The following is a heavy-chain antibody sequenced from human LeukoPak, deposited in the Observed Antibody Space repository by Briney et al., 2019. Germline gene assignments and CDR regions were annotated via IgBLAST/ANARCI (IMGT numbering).Heavy chain of an antibody. Sequence: SETLSLTCTVSGGSISSSSYYWGWIRQPPGKGLEWIGSIYYSGSTYYNPSLKSRVTISVDTSKNQFSLKLSSVTAADTAVYYCARVLPARYCSSTSCFYYYYGMDVWGQGTTVTVSS. D-gene: IGHD2-2*01. CDR3: ARVLPARYCSSTSCFYYYYGMDV. V-gene: IGHV4-39*07. J-gene: IGHJ6*02. CDR1: GGSISSSSYY. CDR2: IYYSGST.